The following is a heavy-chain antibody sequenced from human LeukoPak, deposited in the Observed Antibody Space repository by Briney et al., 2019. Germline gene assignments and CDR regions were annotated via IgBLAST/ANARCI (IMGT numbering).Heavy chain of an antibody. CDR2: ISSSGSTI. CDR1: GFTFSSYE. J-gene: IGHJ4*02. CDR3: ARGESYVWGSYRGGASADY. V-gene: IGHV3-48*03. Sequence: GGSLRLSCAASGFTFSSYEMNWVRQAPGKGLEWVSYISSSGSTIYYADSVKGRFTISRDNAKNSLYLQMNSLRAEDTAVYYCARGESYVWGSYRGGASADYWGQGTLVTVSS. D-gene: IGHD3-16*02.